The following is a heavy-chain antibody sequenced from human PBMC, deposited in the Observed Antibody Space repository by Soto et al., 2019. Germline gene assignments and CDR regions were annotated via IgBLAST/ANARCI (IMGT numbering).Heavy chain of an antibody. D-gene: IGHD3-10*01. J-gene: IGHJ4*01. V-gene: IGHV1-69*13. CDR1: GGVFSNYA. CDR2: IVPVFGTP. CDR3: AFKGTFHSHY. Sequence: GASVKVSCKXSGGVFSNYALTWVRQAPGQGLEWVGGIVPVFGTPNYAPKFQGRVTVTADESTRTGYMQMNSLRVEDTAIYYCAFKGTFHSHYWGHGTPVTVSS.